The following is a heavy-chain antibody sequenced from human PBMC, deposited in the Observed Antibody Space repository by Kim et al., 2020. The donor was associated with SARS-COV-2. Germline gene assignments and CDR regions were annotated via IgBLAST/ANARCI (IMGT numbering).Heavy chain of an antibody. Sequence: SVKGRFTISRDNSKNTLYLQMNSLRAEDTAVYYCAKLAFIAVAGTGAFDIWGQGTMVTVSS. D-gene: IGHD6-19*01. J-gene: IGHJ3*02. CDR3: AKLAFIAVAGTGAFDI. V-gene: IGHV3-33*06.